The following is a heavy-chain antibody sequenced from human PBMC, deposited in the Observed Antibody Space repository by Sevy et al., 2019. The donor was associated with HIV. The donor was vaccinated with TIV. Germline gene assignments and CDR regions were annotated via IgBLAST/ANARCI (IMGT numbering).Heavy chain of an antibody. Sequence: GGSLRLSCAASGFTFSSYWMSWVRQAPGKGLEWVANIKQDGSEKYYVDSVKGRFTISIDNAKNSLYLQMNSLRAEDTAVYYCARAPGYYYDSSGYYFDYWGQGTLVTVSS. CDR1: GFTFSSYW. D-gene: IGHD3-22*01. CDR3: ARAPGYYYDSSGYYFDY. J-gene: IGHJ4*02. CDR2: IKQDGSEK. V-gene: IGHV3-7*01.